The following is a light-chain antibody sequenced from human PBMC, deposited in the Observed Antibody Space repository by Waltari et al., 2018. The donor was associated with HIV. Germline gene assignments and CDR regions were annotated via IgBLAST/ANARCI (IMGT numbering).Light chain of an antibody. V-gene: IGKV1-27*01. CDR2: AAY. CDR3: QKYNSAPWT. CDR1: QGISNS. J-gene: IGKJ1*01. Sequence: DIQMTQSPSSLSASVGDRVTITCRPSQGISNSLAWYQQKPGKVPKLLIYAAYTLHSGVPSRFSGSGSETDFTLSISVLQPEDVATYDGQKYNSAPWTFGQGTTVEIK.